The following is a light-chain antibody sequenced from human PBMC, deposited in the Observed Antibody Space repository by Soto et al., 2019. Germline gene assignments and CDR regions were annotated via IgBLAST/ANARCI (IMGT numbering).Light chain of an antibody. CDR1: QSLSSSY. Sequence: EIVLTQSPGTLSLSPGERATLSCRASQSLSSSYVVWYQQKPGQAPRLLIYAASRRATGIPDRVSGSGSATEYTLTIRRLEPEDFAVYYCQQQGTFGQGTKLEIK. J-gene: IGKJ2*01. CDR3: QQQGT. CDR2: AAS. V-gene: IGKV3-20*01.